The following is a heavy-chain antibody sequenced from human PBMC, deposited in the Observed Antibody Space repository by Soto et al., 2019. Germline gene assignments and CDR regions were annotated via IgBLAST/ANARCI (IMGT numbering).Heavy chain of an antibody. J-gene: IGHJ6*02. CDR3: AKGVLLCDYYYGMDV. Sequence: PGGSLRLSCAASGFTFSNYGMSWVRQAPGKGLEWVSAISSSGGGKYYADSVKGRFTISRDNPKNTPYLQMHSLGAEDTAVYYCAKGVLLCDYYYGMDVWGQGTTVTVSS. CDR2: ISSSGGGK. CDR1: GFTFSNYG. D-gene: IGHD1-26*01. V-gene: IGHV3-23*01.